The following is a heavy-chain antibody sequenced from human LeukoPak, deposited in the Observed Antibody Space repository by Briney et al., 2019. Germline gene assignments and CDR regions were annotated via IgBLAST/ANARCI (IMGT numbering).Heavy chain of an antibody. D-gene: IGHD6-6*01. Sequence: GGSLRLSCAASGFTFSSYGMHWVRQAPGTGLEWVAVISYDGSNKYYADSVKGRFTISRDNSKNTLYLQMNSLRAEDTAVYYCAKMLYSSSSEALYYYYYGMDVWGQGTTVTVSS. V-gene: IGHV3-30*18. CDR2: ISYDGSNK. J-gene: IGHJ6*02. CDR1: GFTFSSYG. CDR3: AKMLYSSSSEALYYYYYGMDV.